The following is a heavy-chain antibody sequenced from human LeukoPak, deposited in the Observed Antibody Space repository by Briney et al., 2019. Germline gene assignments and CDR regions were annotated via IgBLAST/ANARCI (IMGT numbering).Heavy chain of an antibody. D-gene: IGHD3-9*01. CDR2: ISDSGGSI. CDR1: GSTFGNYS. CDR3: AEDRRYFDY. Sequence: PGGSLRLSCAASGSTFGNYSMSWVRQAPGKGLEWVSTISDSGGSIYYADSLKGRFTISRDNSKITLYLQMSSLRAEDTAVYYCAEDRRYFDYWGQGTLVTVSS. J-gene: IGHJ4*02. V-gene: IGHV3-23*01.